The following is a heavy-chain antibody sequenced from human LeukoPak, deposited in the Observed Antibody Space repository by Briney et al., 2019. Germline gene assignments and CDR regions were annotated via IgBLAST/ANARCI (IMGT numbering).Heavy chain of an antibody. D-gene: IGHD6-6*01. CDR1: RFTFSSYG. CDR3: AKERAARPHYYGMDV. V-gene: IGHV3-23*01. Sequence: GGSLRLSCAACRFTFSSYGMKWVRQAPGKGREGVSAISGSGGSTYYADSVKGRFTISRDNSKNTLYLQMNSLRAEDTAAYYCAKERAARPHYYGMDVWGQGTTVTVS. CDR2: ISGSGGST. J-gene: IGHJ6*02.